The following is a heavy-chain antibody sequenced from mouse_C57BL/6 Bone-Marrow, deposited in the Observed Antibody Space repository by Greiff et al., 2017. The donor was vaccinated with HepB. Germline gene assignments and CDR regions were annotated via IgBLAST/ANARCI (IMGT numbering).Heavy chain of an antibody. Sequence: QVQLKESGAELVRPGASVTLSCKASGYTFTDYEMHWVKQTPVHGLEWIGAIDPETGGTAYNQKFKGKAILTADKSSSTAYMELRSLTSEDSAVYYCTRLEDYDRGAWFAYWGQGTLVTVSA. CDR2: IDPETGGT. CDR1: GYTFTDYE. D-gene: IGHD2-4*01. CDR3: TRLEDYDRGAWFAY. V-gene: IGHV1-15*01. J-gene: IGHJ3*01.